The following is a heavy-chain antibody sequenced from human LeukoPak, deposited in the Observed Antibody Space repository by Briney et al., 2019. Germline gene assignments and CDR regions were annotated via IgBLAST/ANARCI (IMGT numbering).Heavy chain of an antibody. V-gene: IGHV1-2*02. Sequence: AASVKVSCKASGYTFTDNYIHWVRQAPGQGLEWMGWINPLSGGPMYAQRFQGRVTMTRDTSLSTAYIELNGLKSDDTAICYCAREGIKIFGGWAPFDPWGQGTLVTVS. CDR1: GYTFTDNY. J-gene: IGHJ5*02. D-gene: IGHD3-3*01. CDR3: AREGIKIFGGWAPFDP. CDR2: INPLSGGP.